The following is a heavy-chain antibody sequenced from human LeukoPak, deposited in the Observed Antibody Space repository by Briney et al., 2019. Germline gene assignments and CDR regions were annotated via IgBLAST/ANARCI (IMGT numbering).Heavy chain of an antibody. V-gene: IGHV4-59*01. CDR3: ARVGRTYYDFWSGYQDAFDI. Sequence: PSETLSLTCTVSGGSISSYYWSWIRQPPGKGLEWIGYIYYSGSTNYNASLKSRVTISVDTSKNQFSLKLSSVTAADTAVYYCARVGRTYYDFWSGYQDAFDIWGQGTMVTVSS. CDR2: IYYSGST. CDR1: GGSISSYY. J-gene: IGHJ3*02. D-gene: IGHD3-3*01.